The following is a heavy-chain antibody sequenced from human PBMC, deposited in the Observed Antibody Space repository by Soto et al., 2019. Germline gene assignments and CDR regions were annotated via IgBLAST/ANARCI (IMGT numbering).Heavy chain of an antibody. Sequence: SQTLSLTCAISGDSVSSNSAAWHWIRHSPPRGLEWLGRTYYRSKWYNDYAVSVKSRITINPDTSKNQFSLQLNSVTPEDTAVYYCAREVEGQWLVEVGMDVWGQGTTVTVSS. CDR2: TYYRSKWYN. V-gene: IGHV6-1*01. CDR3: AREVEGQWLVEVGMDV. J-gene: IGHJ6*02. CDR1: GDSVSSNSAA. D-gene: IGHD6-19*01.